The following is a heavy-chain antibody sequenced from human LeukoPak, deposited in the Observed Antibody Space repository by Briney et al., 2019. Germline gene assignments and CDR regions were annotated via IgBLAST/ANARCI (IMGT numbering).Heavy chain of an antibody. V-gene: IGHV3-21*05. CDR2: VSISGSSI. Sequence: GGSLRLSCAASGFTFSYYSMSWIRQSPGKGLEWISYVSISGSSIYYADSVKGRFTISRDNAKNSLYLQMNSLRAEDTAVYYCARDGPSYYGSGSFHDYWGQGTLVTVSS. CDR3: ARDGPSYYGSGSFHDY. J-gene: IGHJ4*02. D-gene: IGHD3-10*01. CDR1: GFTFSYYS.